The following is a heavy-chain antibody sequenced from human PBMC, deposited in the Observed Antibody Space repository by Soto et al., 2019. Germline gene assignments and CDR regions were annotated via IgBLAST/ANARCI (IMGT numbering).Heavy chain of an antibody. CDR2: ISYDGSNK. J-gene: IGHJ4*02. V-gene: IGHV3-30-3*01. CDR1: GFTFSSYA. Sequence: QVQLVESGGGVVQPGRSLRLSCAASGFTFSSYAMHWVRQAPGKGLEWVAVISYDGSNKYYADSVKGRFTISRDNSKNTLYLQMNSLRAEDTAVYYCASTLDYWGQGTLVTVPS. CDR3: ASTLDY.